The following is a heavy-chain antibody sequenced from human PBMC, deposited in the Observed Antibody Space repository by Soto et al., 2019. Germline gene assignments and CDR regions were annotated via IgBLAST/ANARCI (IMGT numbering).Heavy chain of an antibody. V-gene: IGHV1-69*13. J-gene: IGHJ4*02. Sequence: SVKVSCKASGGTFSSYAISWVRQAPGQGLEWMGGIIPIFGTANYAQKFQGRVTITADESTSTAYMELSSLRSEDTAVYYCARGFRLWSRFDYWGQGTLVTVSS. CDR3: ARGFRLWSRFDY. D-gene: IGHD1-26*01. CDR2: IIPIFGTA. CDR1: GGTFSSYA.